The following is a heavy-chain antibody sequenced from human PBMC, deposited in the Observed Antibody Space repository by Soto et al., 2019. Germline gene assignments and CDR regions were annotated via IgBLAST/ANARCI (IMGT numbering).Heavy chain of an antibody. CDR2: ISYDGSNK. CDR3: ARGCGPMAGELPY. J-gene: IGHJ4*02. Sequence: GGSLRLSCAASGFTFSSYAMHWVRQAPGKGLEWVAVISYDGSNKYYADSVKGRFTISRDNSKNTLYLQMNSLRAEDTAVYYCARGCGPMAGELPYWGQGTLVTVSS. V-gene: IGHV3-30*04. CDR1: GFTFSSYA. D-gene: IGHD1-26*01.